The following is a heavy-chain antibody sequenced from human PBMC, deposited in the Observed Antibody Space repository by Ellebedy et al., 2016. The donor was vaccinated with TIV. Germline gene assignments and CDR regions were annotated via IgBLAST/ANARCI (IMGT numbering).Heavy chain of an antibody. J-gene: IGHJ4*02. V-gene: IGHV3-74*01. CDR3: VREGPDY. CDR2: VVRDEIFE. Sequence: HTGGSLRLSCAASGFTFSTTWMHWVRQGPGKELVWVAGVVRDEIFEAYAGSVRGRFTVSRDNAKNTFFLQMDSLRAEDTGLYYCVREGPDYWGQGTLVTVPS. CDR1: GFTFSTTW.